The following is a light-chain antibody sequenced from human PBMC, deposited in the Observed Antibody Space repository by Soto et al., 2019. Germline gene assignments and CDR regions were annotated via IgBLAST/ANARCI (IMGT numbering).Light chain of an antibody. CDR1: QSIDTW. CDR3: QQYNSYRA. Sequence: DIQMTQFPSTLSASVVDRVTITCRASQSIDTWLAWHQQKPGQAPKLLISKASSLESGVPSRFSGSGSGTEFTLTISSLQPDDSATYYCQQYNSYRAFGQGTKVDNK. CDR2: KAS. J-gene: IGKJ1*01. V-gene: IGKV1-5*03.